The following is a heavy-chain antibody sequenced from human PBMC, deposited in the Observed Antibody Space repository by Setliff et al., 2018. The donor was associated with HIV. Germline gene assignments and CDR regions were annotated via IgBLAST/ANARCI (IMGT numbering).Heavy chain of an antibody. D-gene: IGHD1-1*01. CDR1: GGSIRSSSSY. CDR2: IYYSGST. Sequence: SETLSLTCTVSGGSIRSSSSYWGWIRQPPGKGLEWIGIIYYSGSTYYKPSLKSRVTISVDTSKNQFSLKLNSVTAADTAMYYCASLDGSESPYIYYYYMDVWGKGTEVTVSS. CDR3: ASLDGSESPYIYYYYMDV. V-gene: IGHV4-39*01. J-gene: IGHJ6*03.